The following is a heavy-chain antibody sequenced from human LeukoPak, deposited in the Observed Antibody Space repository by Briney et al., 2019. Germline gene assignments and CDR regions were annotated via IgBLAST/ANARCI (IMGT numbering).Heavy chain of an antibody. J-gene: IGHJ5*02. V-gene: IGHV1-69*04. CDR1: GGTFSSYA. D-gene: IGHD3-10*01. CDR2: IIPILGIA. CDR3: ARGETMVRGVIGWFDP. Sequence: ASVKVSCKASGGTFSSYAISWVRQAPGQGLEWMGRIIPILGIANYAQKFQGRVTITADKSTSTAYMELSSLRSEDTAVYYCARGETMVRGVIGWFDPWGQGTLVTVSS.